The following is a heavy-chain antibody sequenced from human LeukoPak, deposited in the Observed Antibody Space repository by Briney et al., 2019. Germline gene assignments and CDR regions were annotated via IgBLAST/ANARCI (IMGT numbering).Heavy chain of an antibody. CDR1: GFTFDDYA. J-gene: IGHJ3*02. D-gene: IGHD2-2*01. CDR2: ISWNSGSI. CDR3: AKDLAKAAYCSSTSCPAQGAFDI. Sequence: GGSLRLSCAASGFTFDDYAMHWVRQAPGKGLEWVSGISWNSGSIGYADSVKGRFTISRDNAKNSLYLQMNSLRAEDTALYYCAKDLAKAAYCSSTSCPAQGAFDIWGQGTMVTVSS. V-gene: IGHV3-9*01.